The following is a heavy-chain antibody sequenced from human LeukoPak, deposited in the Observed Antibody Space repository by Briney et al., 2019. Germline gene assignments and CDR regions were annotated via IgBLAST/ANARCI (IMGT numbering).Heavy chain of an antibody. CDR3: AKNRATGLAFYDY. CDR2: ISAGAGYI. Sequence: GGSLRLSCAASGFTFNSYAMTWVRQAPGKGLEWVSAISAGAGYIYYADSVKGRFTSSRDNSKSTLYLQMSNLRAEDTAVYFCAKNRATGLAFYDYWGQGTPVTVSS. V-gene: IGHV3-23*01. J-gene: IGHJ4*02. D-gene: IGHD5-24*01. CDR1: GFTFNSYA.